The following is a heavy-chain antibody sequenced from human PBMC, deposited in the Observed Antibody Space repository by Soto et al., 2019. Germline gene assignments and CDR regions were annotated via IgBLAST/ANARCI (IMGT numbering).Heavy chain of an antibody. CDR2: IYYSGST. Sequence: PSETLSLTSTVSGGSISSYDWSWIRQPPGKGLEWIGYIYYSGSTNYNPSLKSRVTISVDTSKNQFSLKLSSVTAADTAVYYCARHGSYSSGWNREIYFDYWGQGTLVTVSS. CDR3: ARHGSYSSGWNREIYFDY. D-gene: IGHD6-19*01. V-gene: IGHV4-59*08. CDR1: GGSISSYD. J-gene: IGHJ4*02.